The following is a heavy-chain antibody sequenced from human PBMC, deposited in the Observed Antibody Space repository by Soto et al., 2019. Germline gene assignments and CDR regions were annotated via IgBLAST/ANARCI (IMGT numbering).Heavy chain of an antibody. CDR2: INAGNGNT. D-gene: IGHD3-3*01. CDR1: GYTFTSYA. Sequence: GASVKVSCKASGYTFTSYAMHWVRQAPGQRLEWMGWINAGNGNTKYSQKFQGRVTITRDTSASTAYMELSSLRSEDTAVYYCARDRNTIFGVFSNGGGYMDVRGKGTTVTVSS. CDR3: ARDRNTIFGVFSNGGGYMDV. J-gene: IGHJ6*03. V-gene: IGHV1-3*01.